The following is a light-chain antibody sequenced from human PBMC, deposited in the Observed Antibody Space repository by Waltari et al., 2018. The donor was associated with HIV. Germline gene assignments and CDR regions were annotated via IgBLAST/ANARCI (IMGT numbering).Light chain of an antibody. CDR2: EVS. Sequence: QSALTQAASVSGSPGQSITISCPGSSSDLGAYNFLSWYQQHPDKVPKLVIYEVSNRPSGIANRFSGSKSGNTASLNISGLQADDEAAYYCSSYTASSTLDVVFGGGTRLTVL. V-gene: IGLV2-14*03. J-gene: IGLJ2*01. CDR3: SSYTASSTLDVV. CDR1: SSDLGAYNF.